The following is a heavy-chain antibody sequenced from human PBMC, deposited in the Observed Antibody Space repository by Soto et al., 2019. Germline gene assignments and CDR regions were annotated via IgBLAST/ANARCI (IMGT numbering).Heavy chain of an antibody. CDR3: ARERPIYCSGGSCYSVVHYYYMDV. CDR1: GDSVSSNSAA. Sequence: SQTLSLTCAISGDSVSSNSAAWNWIRQSPSRGLEWLGRTYYRSKWYNDYAVSVKSRITINPDTSKNQFSLQLNSVTPEDTAVYYCARERPIYCSGGSCYSVVHYYYMDVWGKGTTVTVSS. J-gene: IGHJ6*03. D-gene: IGHD2-15*01. CDR2: TYYRSKWYN. V-gene: IGHV6-1*01.